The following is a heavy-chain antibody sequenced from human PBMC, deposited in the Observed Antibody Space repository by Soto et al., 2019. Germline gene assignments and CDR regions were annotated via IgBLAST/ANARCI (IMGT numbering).Heavy chain of an antibody. V-gene: IGHV1-3*01. Sequence: QVQLGQSGAEVEKPGASVKVSCKASGYTFTSYAMHWVRQAPGQRLEWLGWINAGNGNTKYPQKFQGRVTITRDPSASTVYVELSSLKSEDTAVYYCARDVRGEQQLVYNWFAPWGPGNPGHRLL. D-gene: IGHD6-13*01. J-gene: IGHJ5*02. CDR2: INAGNGNT. CDR3: ARDVRGEQQLVYNWFAP. CDR1: GYTFTSYA.